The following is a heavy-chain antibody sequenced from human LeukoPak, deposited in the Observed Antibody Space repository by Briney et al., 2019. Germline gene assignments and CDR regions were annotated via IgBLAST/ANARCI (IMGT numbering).Heavy chain of an antibody. CDR2: ISSSGST. CDR1: GYSISSGYY. J-gene: IGHJ3*02. Sequence: SETLSLTCTGSGYSISSGYYWGWIRQPPGKGLEWIGRISSSGSTNYNPSLKSRVTISVDTSKNQFSLKLSSVTAADTAVYFCARGPYSYDSSGAFDIWGQGTMVTVSS. CDR3: ARGPYSYDSSGAFDI. D-gene: IGHD3-22*01. V-gene: IGHV4-38-2*02.